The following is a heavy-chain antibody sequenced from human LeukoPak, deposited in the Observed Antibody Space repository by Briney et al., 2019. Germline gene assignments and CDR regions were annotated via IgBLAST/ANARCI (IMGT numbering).Heavy chain of an antibody. CDR3: ARGYNYAYDY. J-gene: IGHJ4*02. Sequence: HSQTLSLTCAISGDSVSSNSAAWNWMRQSPSRGLEWLGRTYYRSKWNSDYAVSVKSRITINPDTSKNQFSLQLNSVTPEDTAIYYCARGYNYAYDYLGQGSLVTVSS. CDR2: TYYRSKWNS. CDR1: GDSVSSNSAA. D-gene: IGHD5-18*01. V-gene: IGHV6-1*01.